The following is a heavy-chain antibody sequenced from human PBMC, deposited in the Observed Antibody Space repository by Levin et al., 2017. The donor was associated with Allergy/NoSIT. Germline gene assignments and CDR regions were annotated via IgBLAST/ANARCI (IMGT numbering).Heavy chain of an antibody. CDR1: GYSFTSYL. D-gene: IGHD4-23*01. CDR2: IGPSDSYT. Sequence: GESLKISCKGSGYSFTSYLISWVRQMPGKGLEWMGRIGPSDSYTNYSPSFQGHVTISADKSISTAYLQWSSLKASDTAMYYCARVRVNSPVYGMDVWGQGTTVTVSS. V-gene: IGHV5-10-1*01. CDR3: ARVRVNSPVYGMDV. J-gene: IGHJ6*02.